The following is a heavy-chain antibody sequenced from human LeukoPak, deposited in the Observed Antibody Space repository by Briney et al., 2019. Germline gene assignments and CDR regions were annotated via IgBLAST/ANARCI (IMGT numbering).Heavy chain of an antibody. D-gene: IGHD2-2*01. J-gene: IGHJ6*03. CDR1: GGSFSGYY. Sequence: SEPLSLSCAVYGGSFSGYYWSWIRQPPAKGLEWIGENNHSGSTNYNPSLKSRVTISVDTSKNQFSLKLSSVTAADTAVYYCARVGRYCSSTSCWADYYYYYMDVWGKGTTVTVSS. CDR3: ARVGRYCSSTSCWADYYYYYMDV. CDR2: NNHSGST. V-gene: IGHV4-34*01.